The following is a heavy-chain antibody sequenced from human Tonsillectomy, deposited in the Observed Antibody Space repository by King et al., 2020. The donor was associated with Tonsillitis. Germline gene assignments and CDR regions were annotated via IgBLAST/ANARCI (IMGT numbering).Heavy chain of an antibody. J-gene: IGHJ4*02. Sequence: VQLVESGGGLVKPGGSLRLSCAASGFTFSSYSVNWVRQAPGKGLEWVSSISTSSTYIYYADSVKGRFTISRDNAKNSLYLQMNSLRAEDTAVYYCARFYHYDTPNDYWGREPWSPSPQ. V-gene: IGHV3-21*01. D-gene: IGHD3-22*01. CDR3: ARFYHYDTPNDY. CDR2: ISTSSTYI. CDR1: GFTFSSYS.